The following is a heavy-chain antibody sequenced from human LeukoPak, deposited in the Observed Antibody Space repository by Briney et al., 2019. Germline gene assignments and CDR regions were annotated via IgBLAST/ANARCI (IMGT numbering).Heavy chain of an antibody. Sequence: GGSLRLSCAASGFTFSNYWMSWVRQAPGKGLEWVANIKEDGSEKDYVDSVKGRFTISRDNAKNSLSLQVNSLSAEDTAVYYCARSRSGYYEDYWGQGTLVTVSS. CDR2: IKEDGSEK. D-gene: IGHD3-22*01. CDR1: GFTFSNYW. CDR3: ARSRSGYYEDY. J-gene: IGHJ4*02. V-gene: IGHV3-7*01.